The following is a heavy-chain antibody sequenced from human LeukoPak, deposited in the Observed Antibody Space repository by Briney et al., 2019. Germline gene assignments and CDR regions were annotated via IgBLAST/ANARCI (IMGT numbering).Heavy chain of an antibody. Sequence: PSQTLSLTCTVSGGSISSGGYYWSWIRQHPGKGLEWIGYIYYSGSTYYNPSLKSRVTISVDTSKNQFSLKLSSVTAADTAVYYCATCRYSSSHFDYWGQGTLVTVSS. V-gene: IGHV4-31*03. J-gene: IGHJ4*02. CDR3: ATCRYSSSHFDY. D-gene: IGHD6-13*01. CDR2: IYYSGST. CDR1: GGSISSGGYY.